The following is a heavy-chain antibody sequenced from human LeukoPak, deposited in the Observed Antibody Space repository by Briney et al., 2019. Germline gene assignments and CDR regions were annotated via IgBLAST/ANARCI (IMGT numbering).Heavy chain of an antibody. CDR1: GFTFSSYS. Sequence: GGSLRLSCTASGFTFSSYSMNWVRQAPGKGLEWVSSISSSSSYIYYADSVKGRFTISRDNAKNSLYLQMNSLRAEDTAVYYCARPNGAGRMAPGYWGQGTLVTVSS. CDR2: ISSSSSYI. V-gene: IGHV3-21*01. CDR3: ARPNGAGRMAPGY. D-gene: IGHD3-10*01. J-gene: IGHJ4*02.